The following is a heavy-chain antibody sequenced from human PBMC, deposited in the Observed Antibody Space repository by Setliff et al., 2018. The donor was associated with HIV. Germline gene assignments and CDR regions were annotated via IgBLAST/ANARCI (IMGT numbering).Heavy chain of an antibody. CDR2: ISAYDGNT. D-gene: IGHD3-3*01. CDR1: GYTFTNYG. V-gene: IGHV1-18*01. Sequence: GASVKVSCKTSGYTFTNYGISWVRQAPGQRLEWMGWISAYDGNTNYAQKFQGRVTTTMDRSTSTAYMELRSLRSDDTAVYYCARQIFWRDYYFDYWGQGTLVTVSS. CDR3: ARQIFWRDYYFDY. J-gene: IGHJ4*02.